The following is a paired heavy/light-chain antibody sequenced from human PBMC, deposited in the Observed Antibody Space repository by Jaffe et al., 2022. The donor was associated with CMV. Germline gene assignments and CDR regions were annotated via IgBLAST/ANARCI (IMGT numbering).Heavy chain of an antibody. CDR2: INSDGSST. D-gene: IGHD1-26*01. CDR1: GFTFSSYW. CDR3: ARERGGSYYYYYGMDV. J-gene: IGHJ6*02. V-gene: IGHV3-74*01. Sequence: EVQLVESGGGLVQPGGSLRLSCAASGFTFSSYWMHWVRQAPGKGLVWVSRINSDGSSTSYADSVKGRFTISRDNAKNTLYLQMNSLRAEDTAVYYCARERGGSYYYYYGMDVWGQGTTVTVSS.
Light chain of an antibody. Sequence: DIQMTQSPSSLSASVGDRVTITCRASQGVGNDLGWYQETPGKAPKRLIYAATTLQHGVPSRFSGSGSGTEFTLTITSLQPEDFATYYCLQHHSYPLTFGQGTKVEIK. CDR1: QGVGND. CDR3: LQHHSYPLT. J-gene: IGKJ1*01. V-gene: IGKV1-17*01. CDR2: AAT.